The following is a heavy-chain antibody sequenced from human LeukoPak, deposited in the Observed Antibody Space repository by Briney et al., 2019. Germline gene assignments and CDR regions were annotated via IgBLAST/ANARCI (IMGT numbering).Heavy chain of an antibody. V-gene: IGHV3-23*01. CDR3: AKDLEIQLWSALHY. D-gene: IGHD5-18*01. CDR2: ISGSGGST. Sequence: PGGSLRLSCAASGFTFSSYAMSWVRQAPGKGLEWVSAISGSGGSTYYADSVKGRFTISRDNSKNTLYLQMNSLRAEDTAVYYCAKDLEIQLWSALHYWGQGTLVTVSS. CDR1: GFTFSSYA. J-gene: IGHJ4*02.